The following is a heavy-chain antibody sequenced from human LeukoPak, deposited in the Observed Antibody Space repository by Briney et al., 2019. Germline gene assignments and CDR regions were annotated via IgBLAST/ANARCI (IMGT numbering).Heavy chain of an antibody. Sequence: SETLSLTCTVSGGSISSYYWSRIRQPPGKGLEWIGYIYYSGSTNYNPSLKSRATISLDTSKNQFSLKLTSVTAADTAVYYCARVGRGSGTYQSYYFDYWGQGTLVTVSS. CDR3: ARVGRGSGTYQSYYFDY. CDR2: IYYSGST. V-gene: IGHV4-59*01. J-gene: IGHJ4*02. CDR1: GGSISSYY. D-gene: IGHD3-10*01.